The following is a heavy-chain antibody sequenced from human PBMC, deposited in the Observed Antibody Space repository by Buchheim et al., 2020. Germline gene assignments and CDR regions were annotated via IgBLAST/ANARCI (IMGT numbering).Heavy chain of an antibody. CDR2: ISSGVGNT. CDR1: GFTFSSFA. V-gene: IGHV3-23*01. J-gene: IGHJ4*02. CDR3: AKRGASRIHYFDW. D-gene: IGHD2-15*01. Sequence: EVQLLESGGGLVQPGGSLRLSCAASGFTFSSFAMSWVRQSPGKGLEWVSTISSGVGNTYYADSVKGRFTISRDNSQNTVYLAMASLRDEDTATYYCAKRGASRIHYFDWWGRGTL.